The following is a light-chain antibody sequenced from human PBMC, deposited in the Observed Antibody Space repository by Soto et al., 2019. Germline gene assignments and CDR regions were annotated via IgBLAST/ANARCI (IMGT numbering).Light chain of an antibody. Sequence: QAVLTQPPSVSAAPGQAVTISCSGSTSNIGLNDVAWYQQLPGTAPKLLLYENNKRPSGIPDRFSGSKSGTSATLGITGLQTGDEADYYCGAWDTSLNGVLFGGGTKLTV. CDR2: ENN. CDR1: TSNIGLND. J-gene: IGLJ2*01. V-gene: IGLV1-51*02. CDR3: GAWDTSLNGVL.